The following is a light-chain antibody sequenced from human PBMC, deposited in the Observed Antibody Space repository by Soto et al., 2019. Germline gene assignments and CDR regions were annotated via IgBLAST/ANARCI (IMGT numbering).Light chain of an antibody. CDR2: AAS. CDR3: QQSYSTPRT. V-gene: IGKV1-39*01. CDR1: QSISSS. Sequence: DIQMTQSPSSLSASVRDRVTITCRASQSISSSLNWYQQKPGKAPKLLIYAASSLQSGVPSRFSGSGSGKDLTLTISSLQTEDFATYYCQQSYSTPRTFGQGTKVEIK. J-gene: IGKJ1*01.